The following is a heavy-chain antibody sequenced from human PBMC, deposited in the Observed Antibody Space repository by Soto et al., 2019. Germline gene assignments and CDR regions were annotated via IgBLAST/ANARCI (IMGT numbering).Heavy chain of an antibody. D-gene: IGHD3-10*01. CDR3: VRVGARFVWNVINDAFDI. CDR1: GFTFSIYG. CDR2: ISYDGSNK. V-gene: IGHV3-30*03. Sequence: QVQLVESGGGVVQPGGSLRLSCEVSGFTFSIYGVQWVRQAPGKGLECVAGISYDGSNKYYVDSVKGRFTISRDNSKSMLYLQMNSLRPEDTAVYYWVRVGARFVWNVINDAFDIWGLGTKVTVAS. J-gene: IGHJ3*02.